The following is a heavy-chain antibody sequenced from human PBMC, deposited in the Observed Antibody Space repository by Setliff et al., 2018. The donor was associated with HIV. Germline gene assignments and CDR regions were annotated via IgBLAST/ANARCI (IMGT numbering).Heavy chain of an antibody. CDR3: ARDRALRFSQSPSFNYFDV. J-gene: IGHJ4*02. CDR2: IYSTGHS. D-gene: IGHD3-10*01. Sequence: SETLSLTCLVFGYSITNGNYWAWIRQSPGKGLEWIGSIYSTGHSYYNPSHTSRLTMSVGTAKNRFSLKLISVTAADTAVYYCARDRALRFSQSPSFNYFDVWGQGALVTVSS. CDR1: GYSITNGNY. V-gene: IGHV4-38-2*02.